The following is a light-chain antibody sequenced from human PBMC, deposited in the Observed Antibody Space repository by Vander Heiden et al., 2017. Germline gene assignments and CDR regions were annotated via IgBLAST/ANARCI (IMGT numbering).Light chain of an antibody. V-gene: IGLV1-51*02. CDR3: GTWDTRLSAYV. Sequence: QSVFTQPPSVSAAPGQKVTISCSGSSIGSYSVSWFQQLPGTAPTLLIFENSKRPSGIPDRFSGAKSGTSATLIITGLQTGDEADFYCGTWDTRLSAYVFGSGTKVTVL. CDR1: SIGSYS. CDR2: ENS. J-gene: IGLJ1*01.